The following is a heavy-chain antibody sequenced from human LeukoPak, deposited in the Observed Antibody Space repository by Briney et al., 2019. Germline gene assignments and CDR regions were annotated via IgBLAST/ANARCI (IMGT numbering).Heavy chain of an antibody. CDR1: GFTFSSYG. CDR2: IWYDGSNK. CDR3: AKDTYYYDSSGYNVDY. J-gene: IGHJ4*02. D-gene: IGHD3-22*01. V-gene: IGHV3-33*06. Sequence: GSLRLSCAASGFTFSSYGMHWVRQAPGKGLEWLAVIWYDGSNKYYADSVKGRFTISRDNSKNTLYLQMNSLRAEDTAVYYCAKDTYYYDSSGYNVDYWGQGTLVTVSS.